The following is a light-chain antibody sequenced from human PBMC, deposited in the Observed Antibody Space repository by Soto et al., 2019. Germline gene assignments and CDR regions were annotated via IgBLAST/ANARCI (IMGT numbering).Light chain of an antibody. CDR1: QNVGIN. V-gene: IGKV3-15*01. CDR3: LQYNDWAYT. CDR2: GKS. Sequence: EIVVTQSPATLSVSPGDRATLSCRASQNVGINLAWYQQKPGQAPRLLIYGKSTRATGIPARFSGIGSGTEFTRSISTLQSEEFARAYHLQYNDWAYTFGQGTKLEIK. J-gene: IGKJ2*01.